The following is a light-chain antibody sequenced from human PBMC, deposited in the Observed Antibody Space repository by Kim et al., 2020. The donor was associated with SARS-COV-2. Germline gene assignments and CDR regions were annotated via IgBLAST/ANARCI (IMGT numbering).Light chain of an antibody. J-gene: IGLJ3*02. CDR1: GGDSSHA. V-gene: IGLV4-69*01. CDR3: QAWYTAVQGV. CDR2: LRRDGSQ. Sequence: VQRPCTLGGGDSSHAIAGQQRQPAKGSRYLMKLRRDGSQRRGVGISDRFAVSGTGAEGYLTIASLQSEDEADYYCQAWYTAVQGVCGGGTLLTVL.